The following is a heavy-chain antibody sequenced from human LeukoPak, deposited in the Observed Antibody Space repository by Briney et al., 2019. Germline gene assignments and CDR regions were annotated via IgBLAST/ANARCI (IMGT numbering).Heavy chain of an antibody. V-gene: IGHV3-21*01. J-gene: IGHJ4*02. CDR1: GFTFSSYS. CDR3: ARAPTVLVGYCSSSSCQADY. D-gene: IGHD2-2*01. CDR2: ISGDSRYI. Sequence: GGSLRLSCAASGFTFSSYSMNWVRQAPGKGLEWVSAISGDSRYIYYADSVRGRFTISRDNAENPLYLQMHSLRVEDTAVYYCARAPTVLVGYCSSSSCQADYWGQGTLVTVSS.